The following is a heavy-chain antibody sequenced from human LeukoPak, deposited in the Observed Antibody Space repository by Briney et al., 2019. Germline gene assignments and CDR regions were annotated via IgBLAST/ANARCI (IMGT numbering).Heavy chain of an antibody. J-gene: IGHJ4*02. CDR3: AGKIGNYFDS. V-gene: IGHV3-23*01. D-gene: IGHD1-26*01. CDR1: GFTFGTSD. CDR2: ISGSGALT. Sequence: PGGSLRLSCVASGFTFGTSDMTWVRQAPGKGLEWVSSISGSGALTFYADSVKGRFTISRDNSKNTLYLQMNSLRAEDTAVYYCAGKIGNYFDSWGLGTLVTVSS.